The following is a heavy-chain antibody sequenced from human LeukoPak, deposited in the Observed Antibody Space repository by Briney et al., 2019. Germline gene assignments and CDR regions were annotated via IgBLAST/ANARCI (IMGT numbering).Heavy chain of an antibody. CDR3: ARVAYSGTYRWDY. CDR2: ISGSGGST. Sequence: SGGSLRLSCAASGFTFSSYAMSWVRQAPGKGLEWVSAISGSGGSTYYADSVKGRFTISRDNAKNSLYLQMNSLRAEDTAVYYCARVAYSGTYRWDYWGQGTLVTVSS. CDR1: GFTFSSYA. D-gene: IGHD1-26*01. V-gene: IGHV3-23*01. J-gene: IGHJ4*02.